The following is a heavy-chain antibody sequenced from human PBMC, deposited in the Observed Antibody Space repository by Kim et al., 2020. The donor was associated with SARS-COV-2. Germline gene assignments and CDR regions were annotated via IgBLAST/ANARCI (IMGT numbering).Heavy chain of an antibody. V-gene: IGHV4-4*02. CDR1: GGSISSSNW. J-gene: IGHJ1*01. Sequence: SETLSLTCAVSGGSISSSNWRSWVRQPPGKGLEWIGVIYNSGSTNYTPSLKSRITISVTTNKNQFSMKMSSMTAAAAAEYYCARAIVAERGAEYFHH. D-gene: IGHD5-12*01. CDR3: ARAIVAERGAEYFHH. CDR2: IYNSGST.